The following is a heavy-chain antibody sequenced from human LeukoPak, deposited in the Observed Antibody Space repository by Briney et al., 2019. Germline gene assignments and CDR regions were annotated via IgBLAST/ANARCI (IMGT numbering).Heavy chain of an antibody. D-gene: IGHD3-10*01. CDR2: ISAYNGNT. Sequence: ASVKVSCKASGYTFTSYGISWVRQAPGQGLEWMGWISAYNGNTNYAQKLQGRVTMTTDTSTSTAYMELRSLRSEDTAVYYCARGVTMVRGVIITRKTRYYYGMDVWGQGTTVTVSS. V-gene: IGHV1-18*01. CDR1: GYTFTSYG. J-gene: IGHJ6*02. CDR3: ARGVTMVRGVIITRKTRYYYGMDV.